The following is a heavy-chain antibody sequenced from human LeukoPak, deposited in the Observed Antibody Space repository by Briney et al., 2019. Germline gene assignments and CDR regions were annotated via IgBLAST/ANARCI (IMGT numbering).Heavy chain of an antibody. Sequence: GGSLRFSCAASGFTVSSNYMSWVRQAPGKGLEWVSVIYSGGSTYYADSVKGRFTFSRDNSKNTLYLQMNSLRAEDTAVYYCARDKAFDIWGQGTMVTVSS. CDR2: IYSGGST. CDR1: GFTVSSNY. J-gene: IGHJ3*02. CDR3: ARDKAFDI. V-gene: IGHV3-53*01.